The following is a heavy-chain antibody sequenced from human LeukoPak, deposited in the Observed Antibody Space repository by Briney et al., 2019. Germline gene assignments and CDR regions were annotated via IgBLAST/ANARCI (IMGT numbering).Heavy chain of an antibody. CDR3: ARRMSTSWASDY. CDR1: GFTVSLSY. D-gene: IGHD6-13*01. CDR2: IYSGGGT. J-gene: IGHJ4*02. V-gene: IGHV3-53*01. Sequence: GGSLRLSCAAFGFTVSLSYMNWFRQAPGKGLEWVSVIYSGGGTYYAESVKGRFTISRDHSKNTLFLQMSSLKAEDTAVYYCARRMSTSWASDYWGQGTLVTVSS.